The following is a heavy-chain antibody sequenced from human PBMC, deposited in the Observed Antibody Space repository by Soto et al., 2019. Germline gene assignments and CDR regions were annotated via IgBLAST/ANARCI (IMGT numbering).Heavy chain of an antibody. CDR1: GFTFSSYA. D-gene: IGHD3-10*01. CDR3: AREEYYGSGSYYNQNFDY. CDR2: ISYDGSNK. J-gene: IGHJ4*02. Sequence: GGSLRLSCAASGFTFSSYAMHWVRQAPGKGLEWVAVISYDGSNKYYADSVKGRFTISRDNSKNTLYLQMNSLRAEDTAVYYCAREEYYGSGSYYNQNFDYWGQGTLVTVSS. V-gene: IGHV3-30-3*01.